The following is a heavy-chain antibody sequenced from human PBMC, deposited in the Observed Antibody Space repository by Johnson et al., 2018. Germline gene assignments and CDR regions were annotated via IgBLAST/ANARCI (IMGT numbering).Heavy chain of an antibody. CDR3: ARVIRAPDAFDI. D-gene: IGHD2/OR15-2a*01. CDR1: GGSISSGGYY. J-gene: IGHJ3*02. CDR2: IYSSGTT. Sequence: QVQLQESGPGLVKPSQTLSLTCTVSGGSISSGGYYWSWIRQHPGKGLEWIGYIYSSGTTYYNPSLKSRVTISVDTSKNHFSLNLSSVTAADTAVDYCARVIRAPDAFDIWGQGTMVTVSS. V-gene: IGHV4-31*03.